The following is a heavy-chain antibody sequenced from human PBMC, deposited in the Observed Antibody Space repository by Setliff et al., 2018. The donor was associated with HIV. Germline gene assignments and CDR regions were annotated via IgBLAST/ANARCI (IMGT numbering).Heavy chain of an antibody. CDR2: ISVSGTDI. Sequence: PGGSLRLSCEASGFTFSSYSINWVRQAPGKGLELLSYISVSGTDIKYADSVKGRFTISRDNAKNSLYLQMNSLRAEDTAVYYCARDSRTGYFDSWGQGTLVTVSS. J-gene: IGHJ4*02. D-gene: IGHD2-2*01. CDR3: ARDSRTGYFDS. CDR1: GFTFSSYS. V-gene: IGHV3-21*05.